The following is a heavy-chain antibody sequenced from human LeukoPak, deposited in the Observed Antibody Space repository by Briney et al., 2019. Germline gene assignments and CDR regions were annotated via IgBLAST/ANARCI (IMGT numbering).Heavy chain of an antibody. CDR1: GFIIISYR. Sequence: PGGSLRLSCAASGFIIISYRMSWVRQAPGKGLEWVANIKQDGSEKYYVDSVKGRFTISRDNAKNSLYLQMNSLRAEDTAVYYCARIPYYYYMDVWGKGTTVTVSS. D-gene: IGHD2-21*01. CDR2: IKQDGSEK. J-gene: IGHJ6*03. V-gene: IGHV3-7*01. CDR3: ARIPYYYYMDV.